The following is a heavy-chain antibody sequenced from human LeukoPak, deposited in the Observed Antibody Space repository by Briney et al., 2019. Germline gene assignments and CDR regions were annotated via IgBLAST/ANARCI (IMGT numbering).Heavy chain of an antibody. CDR1: GFTFSNYS. J-gene: IGHJ4*02. CDR3: VQNKMSTII. Sequence: GGSLRLSCAASGFTFSNYSMHGVRQAPGKGLEGVSWITGSCDGTYYADSVKGRFTISRDNSKNTLYLQTNSLRVEDTAVYYCVQNKMSTIIWGPGILVPVSS. CDR2: ITGSCDGT. V-gene: IGHV3-23*01. D-gene: IGHD5-24*01.